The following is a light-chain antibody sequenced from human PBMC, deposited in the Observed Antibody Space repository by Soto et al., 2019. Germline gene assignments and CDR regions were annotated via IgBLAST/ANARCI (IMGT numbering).Light chain of an antibody. CDR1: QNIDMY. V-gene: IGKV1-9*01. CDR2: AAS. CDR3: QQLSSYPRT. Sequence: DIHMTQSPSSLSASVGDTVTITCRASQNIDMYLNWYQQKPGKAPRVLIYAASTLQSGVPSRFIGSGSGADFTLTISSLQPDDFATYYCQQLSSYPRTFGQGTKVDIK. J-gene: IGKJ1*01.